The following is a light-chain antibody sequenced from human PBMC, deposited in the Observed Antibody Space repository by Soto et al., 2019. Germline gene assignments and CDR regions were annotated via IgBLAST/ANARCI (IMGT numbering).Light chain of an antibody. J-gene: IGLJ1*01. CDR3: GTWDSSLSALYV. CDR1: SSNIGNNY. CDR2: DNN. Sequence: QSVLTQPPSVSAAPGQKVTISCSGSSSNIGNNYVSRYQQLPGTAPKLLIYDNNKRPSGIPDRFSGSKSGTSATLGITGLQTGDEADYYCGTWDSSLSALYVFGTGTKVTVL. V-gene: IGLV1-51*01.